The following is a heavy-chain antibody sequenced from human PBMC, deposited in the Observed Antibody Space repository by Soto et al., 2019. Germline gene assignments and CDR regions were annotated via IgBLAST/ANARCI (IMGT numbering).Heavy chain of an antibody. CDR3: ARLVACNGGSFKFVP. CDR1: GGSLSSSSYF. Sequence: QLQLQESGPGLVTPSETLSLTCTVSGGSLSSSSYFWAWVRQSPAKGLEWIGSINYRRTTFYSASLKNRVTISIDTSRNHFSLTLNSVTAADTAVYYCARLVACNGGSFKFVPWGQGTLVTVSS. D-gene: IGHD2-15*01. V-gene: IGHV4-39*01. CDR2: INYRRTT. J-gene: IGHJ5*02.